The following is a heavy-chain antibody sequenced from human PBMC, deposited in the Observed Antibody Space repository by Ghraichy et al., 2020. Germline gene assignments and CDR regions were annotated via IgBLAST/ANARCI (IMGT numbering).Heavy chain of an antibody. D-gene: IGHD3-3*01. Sequence: SETLSLTCTVSGGSISSYYWSWIRQPPGKGLEWIGYIYYSGSTNYNPSLKSRVTISVDTSKNQFSLKLSSVTAADTAVYYCARYYDFWSGYQVNNWFDPWGQGTLVTVSS. CDR3: ARYYDFWSGYQVNNWFDP. J-gene: IGHJ5*02. V-gene: IGHV4-59*01. CDR1: GGSISSYY. CDR2: IYYSGST.